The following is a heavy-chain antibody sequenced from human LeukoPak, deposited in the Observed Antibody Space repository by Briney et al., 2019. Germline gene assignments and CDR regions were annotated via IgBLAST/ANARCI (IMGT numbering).Heavy chain of an antibody. CDR3: AKEEQLVRWGYYYYYMDV. J-gene: IGHJ6*03. V-gene: IGHV3-23*01. CDR2: ISGSGGST. D-gene: IGHD6-6*01. Sequence: GGTLRLSCAASGFTFSSYGMSWVRQAPGKGLEWVSGISGSGGSTYYADSVKGRFTISRDNSKNTLYLQMNSLRAEDTAVYYCAKEEQLVRWGYYYYYMDVWGKGTTVTVSS. CDR1: GFTFSSYG.